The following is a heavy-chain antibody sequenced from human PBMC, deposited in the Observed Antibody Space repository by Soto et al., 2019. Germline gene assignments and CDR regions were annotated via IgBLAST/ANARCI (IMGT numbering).Heavy chain of an antibody. J-gene: IGHJ4*02. V-gene: IGHV3-15*01. Sequence: GGALRLSCAASGFTFSNAWMSWVRPAPGKGLEWVGRIKSKTDGGTTDYAAPVKGRFTISRDDSKNTLYLQMNSLKTEDTAVYYCTTDSDWSGYYAGLFDYWGQGTLVTVSS. D-gene: IGHD3-3*01. CDR2: IKSKTDGGTT. CDR3: TTDSDWSGYYAGLFDY. CDR1: GFTFSNAW.